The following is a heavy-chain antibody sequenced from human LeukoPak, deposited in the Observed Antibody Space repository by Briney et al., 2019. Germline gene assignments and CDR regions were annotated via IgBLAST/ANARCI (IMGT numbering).Heavy chain of an antibody. CDR2: IYSGGST. J-gene: IGHJ3*02. Sequence: GGSLRLSCAASGFTVSSNYMSWVRQAPGKGLEWVSVIYSGGSTYYADSVKGRFTISRDNSKHTLYLQMNSLRAEDKAVYYCASVFYDILTGYYPRENDAFDIWGQGTMVTVSS. D-gene: IGHD3-9*01. CDR3: ASVFYDILTGYYPRENDAFDI. V-gene: IGHV3-53*01. CDR1: GFTVSSNY.